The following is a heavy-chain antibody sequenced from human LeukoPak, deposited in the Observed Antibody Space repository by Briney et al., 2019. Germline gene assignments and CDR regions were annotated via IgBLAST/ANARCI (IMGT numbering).Heavy chain of an antibody. D-gene: IGHD3-10*01. V-gene: IGHV4-30-4*07. Sequence: SQTRSLTCTVSGGSISSGSYYWRWLRQPAGKGLEWNGNIYYSGSTYYNPSLKSRVNISVDTSKNQFSLKLTSVTAADTAVYYCARSQFYGSGSYQGRWFDPWGQGTLVTVSS. CDR3: ARSQFYGSGSYQGRWFDP. CDR2: IYYSGST. J-gene: IGHJ5*02. CDR1: GGSISSGSYY.